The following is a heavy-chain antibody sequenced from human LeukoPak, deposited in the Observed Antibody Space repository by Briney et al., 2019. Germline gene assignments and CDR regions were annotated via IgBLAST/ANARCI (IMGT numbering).Heavy chain of an antibody. V-gene: IGHV1-2*02. Sequence: ASVKVSCTASGYTFTGYYMHWVRQAPGQGLEWMGWINPNSGGTNYAQKFQGRVTMTRDTSISTAYMELSRLRSDDTAVYYCAREVGATLYYFDYWGQGTLVTVSS. CDR1: GYTFTGYY. CDR2: INPNSGGT. CDR3: AREVGATLYYFDY. D-gene: IGHD1-26*01. J-gene: IGHJ4*02.